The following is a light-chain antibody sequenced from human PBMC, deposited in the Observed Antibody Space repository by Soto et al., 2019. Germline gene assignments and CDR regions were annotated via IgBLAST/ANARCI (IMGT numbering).Light chain of an antibody. V-gene: IGKV3-15*01. Sequence: EIMMTQSPATLSVSPGERATLSCRASQSVRSHLAWYQQKPGQAPRLLIYDASTRATDIPTRFSGSGSGTEFTLTISRLEPEDFAVYYCQQYGSSPRITFGPGTKVDIK. CDR1: QSVRSH. CDR3: QQYGSSPRIT. J-gene: IGKJ3*01. CDR2: DAS.